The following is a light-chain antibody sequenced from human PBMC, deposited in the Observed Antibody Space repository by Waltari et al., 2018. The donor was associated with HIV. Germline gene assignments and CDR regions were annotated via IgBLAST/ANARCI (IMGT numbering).Light chain of an antibody. CDR1: SLRSYY. J-gene: IGLJ2*01. CDR3: NSRDNNDNHVV. Sequence: SSELTQDPAVSVALGQTVRITCQGDSLRSYYASWYQQKPGQAPVLVIYGKNNRPSGIPDRVSGSSSGNTASLTITGAQAEDEADYYCNSRDNNDNHVVFGGGTKVTVL. CDR2: GKN. V-gene: IGLV3-19*01.